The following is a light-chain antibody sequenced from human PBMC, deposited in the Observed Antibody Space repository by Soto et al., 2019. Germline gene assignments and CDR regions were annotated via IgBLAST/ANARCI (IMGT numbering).Light chain of an antibody. V-gene: IGKV1-39*01. CDR1: QSISSY. CDR2: AAS. Sequence: DIQMTQSPSSLSASVGDRVTITCRASQSISSYLNWYQQKPGKAPKLLIYAASSLQSGVPSRFSGSGSGTDFTLTISSLQPEDFATYYCQQSYRNPSWTCGQGTKVEIK. CDR3: QQSYRNPSWT. J-gene: IGKJ1*01.